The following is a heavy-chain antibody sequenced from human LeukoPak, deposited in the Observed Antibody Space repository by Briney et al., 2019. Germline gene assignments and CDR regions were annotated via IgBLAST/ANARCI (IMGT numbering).Heavy chain of an antibody. CDR2: IKQDGSEK. CDR3: ARSYRRWDQRFDY. J-gene: IGHJ4*02. CDR1: GFTFSSYW. V-gene: IGHV3-7*01. D-gene: IGHD1-26*01. Sequence: PGGSLRLSCAASGFTFSSYWMSWVRQAPGKGLEWVANIKQDGSEKYYVDSVKGRFTISRDNAKNSLYLQMNSLRAEDTAVYYCARSYRRWDQRFDYWGQGTLVTVS.